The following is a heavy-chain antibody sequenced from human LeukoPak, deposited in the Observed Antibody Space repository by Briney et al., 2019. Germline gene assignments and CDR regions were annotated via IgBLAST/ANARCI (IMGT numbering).Heavy chain of an antibody. CDR3: ARGTKRGQNYYYYYYMDV. CDR2: IYNSGTT. Sequence: SETLSLTCTVSGGSISSYYWSWVRQPPGKGLEWIGYIYNSGTTNYNPSLKSRVTISVDTSKNQFSLKLSSVTAADTAVHYCARGTKRGQNYYYYYYMDVWGKGTTVTVSS. J-gene: IGHJ6*03. V-gene: IGHV4-59*01. CDR1: GGSISSYY. D-gene: IGHD1-1*01.